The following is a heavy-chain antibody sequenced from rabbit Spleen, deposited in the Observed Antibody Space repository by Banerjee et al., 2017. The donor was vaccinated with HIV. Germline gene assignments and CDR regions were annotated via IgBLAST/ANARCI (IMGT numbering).Heavy chain of an antibody. Sequence: QLEETGGGLVQPGGSLSLSCKTSGFDFSSYSMSWVRQAPGKGLEWIGAIYTGRGGTDYANWVNGRFTISSDNAQYTVDLQMHSLTAADTATYFCARAIVPWLGLTRLDLWGPGTLVT. V-gene: IGHV1S7*01. D-gene: IGHD4-1*01. CDR1: GFDFSSYS. J-gene: IGHJ3*01. CDR2: IYTGRGGT. CDR3: ARAIVPWLGLTRLDL.